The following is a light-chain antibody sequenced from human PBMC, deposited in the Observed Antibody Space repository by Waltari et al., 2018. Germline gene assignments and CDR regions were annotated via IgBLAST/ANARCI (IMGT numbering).Light chain of an antibody. CDR1: QSISTY. J-gene: IGKJ2*01. CDR3: QQSYSAPFT. Sequence: DIQLTQSPSSLSASVGDRVTITCRASQSISTYLNWYQQKPGQAPKLLISAASRLQSGGPSRFSGSGSGTDFTFTISSLLLDDFATYYCQQSYSAPFTFGQGTIVDI. CDR2: AAS. V-gene: IGKV1-39*01.